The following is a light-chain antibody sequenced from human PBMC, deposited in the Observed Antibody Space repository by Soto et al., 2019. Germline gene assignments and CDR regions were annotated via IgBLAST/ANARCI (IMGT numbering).Light chain of an antibody. J-gene: IGKJ5*01. CDR1: QIVGGN. Sequence: IVLTQSPGSLSLSPGYRSTLSCRASQIVGGNVSWYQQIPGQPPKLLIFGASSRATGIADKFSGSGSGTDFTLTISRLEPADFALYYCQHYGAAPITFGQGTRREI. CDR2: GAS. CDR3: QHYGAAPIT. V-gene: IGKV3-20*01.